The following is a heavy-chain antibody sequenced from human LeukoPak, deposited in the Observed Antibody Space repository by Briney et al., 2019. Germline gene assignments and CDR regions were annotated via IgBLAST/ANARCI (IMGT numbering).Heavy chain of an antibody. D-gene: IGHD2-2*03. CDR2: IYYSGST. CDR1: GGSISSTSYY. J-gene: IGHJ5*02. V-gene: IGHV4-39*07. CDR3: ARLLRVGYCSTTTCKWFDP. Sequence: SETLSLTCVVSGGSISSTSYYWGWIRQPPGKGLEWIGSIYYSGSTYYSPSLKSRVTISVDTSKNQFSLKLSSVTAADTAVYYCARLLRVGYCSTTTCKWFDPWGQGTLVTVSS.